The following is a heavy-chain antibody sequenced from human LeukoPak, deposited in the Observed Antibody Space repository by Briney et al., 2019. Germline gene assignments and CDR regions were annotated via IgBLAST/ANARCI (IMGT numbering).Heavy chain of an antibody. V-gene: IGHV3-7*01. CDR2: IKRGGSEK. Sequence: GGSLRLSCAASGFDFSQHWMTWVRQAPGKGLEWVADIKRGGSEKNYVDSVKGRFTISRDDTKNSLYLQMTSLRAEDTAIYYCARGTSHGSRCDFLDSWGPGNLVSVSS. CDR1: GFDFSQHW. CDR3: ARGTSHGSRCDFLDS. J-gene: IGHJ4*02. D-gene: IGHD3-10*01.